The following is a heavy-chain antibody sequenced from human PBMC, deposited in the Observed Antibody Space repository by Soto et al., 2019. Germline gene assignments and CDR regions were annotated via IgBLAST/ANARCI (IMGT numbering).Heavy chain of an antibody. CDR1: GFTFSLYS. D-gene: IGHD3-10*01. CDR2: ISRSSTGI. Sequence: EVQLVESGGGLVQPGGSLRLSCAASGFTFSLYSMSWVRQAPGKGLEWVSYISRSSTGIHYADSVKGRFTISRDDATNSMNLNMNRVRVGDTAEYYCVRAVTWGLDVWGQGTTV. V-gene: IGHV3-48*04. CDR3: VRAVTWGLDV. J-gene: IGHJ6*02.